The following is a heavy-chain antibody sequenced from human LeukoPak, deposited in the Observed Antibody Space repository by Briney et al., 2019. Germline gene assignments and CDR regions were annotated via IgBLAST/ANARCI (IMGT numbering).Heavy chain of an antibody. CDR2: IKEEGSEK. CDR1: GFXFSSYW. D-gene: IGHD3-22*01. CDR3: ARIYYDSSGYRLFDY. J-gene: IGHJ4*02. V-gene: IGHV3-7*02. Sequence: PGGSLRLSCAASGFXFSSYWMSWVRQAPGKGLEWVAYIKEEGSEKYYVDTVKGRFTISRDNAKNSLYLQMNSLRAEDTAVYYCARIYYDSSGYRLFDYWGQGTLVTVSS.